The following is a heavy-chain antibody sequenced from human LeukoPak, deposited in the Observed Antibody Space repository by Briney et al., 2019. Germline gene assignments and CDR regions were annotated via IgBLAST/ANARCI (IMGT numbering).Heavy chain of an antibody. CDR1: GFTFSSYG. Sequence: GGSLRLSCAASGFTFSSYGVNWARQAPGKGLEWVAVISYDGSMKYYADSVKGRFTISRDNSRNTLYLQMNSLRAEDTAVYYCAKDFRGYNYGYCFDYWGQGTLVTVSS. D-gene: IGHD5-18*01. CDR3: AKDFRGYNYGYCFDY. V-gene: IGHV3-30*18. J-gene: IGHJ4*02. CDR2: ISYDGSMK.